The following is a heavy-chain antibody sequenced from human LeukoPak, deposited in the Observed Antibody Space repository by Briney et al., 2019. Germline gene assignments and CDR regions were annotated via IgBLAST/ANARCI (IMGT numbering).Heavy chain of an antibody. V-gene: IGHV3-30*02. CDR2: IRFDGSNK. CDR3: AKLGEGGYSYDYLPHYFDY. D-gene: IGHD5-18*01. CDR1: RFTFNNYG. Sequence: GGSLRLSCAASRFTFNNYGMHWVRQAPGKGLEWVAFIRFDGSNKYYADSVKGRFTISRDNSKNTLYLQMNSLRAEDTAVYYCAKLGEGGYSYDYLPHYFDYWGQGTLVTVSS. J-gene: IGHJ4*02.